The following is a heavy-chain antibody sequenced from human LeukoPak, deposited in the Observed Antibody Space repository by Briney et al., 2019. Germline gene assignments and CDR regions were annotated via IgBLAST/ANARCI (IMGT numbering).Heavy chain of an antibody. V-gene: IGHV3-7*01. CDR1: GFTFSSYW. D-gene: IGHD6-6*01. CDR2: IKQDGNEK. J-gene: IGHJ4*02. CDR3: ARDPSSSSKSGIY. Sequence: GGSLRLSCAASGFTFSSYWMSWVRQAPGKGLEWVANIKQDGNEKYYVDSVKGRFTISRDNAKNSLYLQMNSLRAEDTAVYYCARDPSSSSKSGIYWGQGTLVTVSS.